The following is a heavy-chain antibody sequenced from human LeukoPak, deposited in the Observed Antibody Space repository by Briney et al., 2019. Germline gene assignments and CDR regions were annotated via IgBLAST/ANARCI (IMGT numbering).Heavy chain of an antibody. Sequence: PSETLSLTCTVSGGSISSSSYYWGWIRQPPGRGLEWIGSIYYSGSTYYNPSLKSRVTISVDTSKNQFSLKLSSVTAADTAVYYCARDIYDSVLYWGQGTLVTVSS. CDR1: GGSISSSSYY. CDR3: ARDIYDSVLY. CDR2: IYYSGST. J-gene: IGHJ4*02. V-gene: IGHV4-39*07. D-gene: IGHD3-10*01.